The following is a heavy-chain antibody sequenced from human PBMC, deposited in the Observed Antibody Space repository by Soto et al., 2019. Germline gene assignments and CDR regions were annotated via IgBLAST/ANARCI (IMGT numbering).Heavy chain of an antibody. V-gene: IGHV3-21*01. D-gene: IGHD3-22*01. CDR3: ARDYYDSSGYYPPTYYYGMDV. Sequence: EVQLVESGVGLVKPGGSLRLSCAASGFTFSSYSMNWVRQAPGKGLEWVSSISSSSSYIYYADSVKGRFTISRDNAKNSLYLQMNSLRAEDTAVYYCARDYYDSSGYYPPTYYYGMDVWGQGTTVTVSS. CDR2: ISSSSSYI. J-gene: IGHJ6*02. CDR1: GFTFSSYS.